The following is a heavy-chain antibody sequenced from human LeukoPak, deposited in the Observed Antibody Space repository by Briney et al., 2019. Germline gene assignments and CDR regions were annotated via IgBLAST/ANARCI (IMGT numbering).Heavy chain of an antibody. D-gene: IGHD3-22*01. CDR1: GYTLTGYF. CDR3: AREDSTGYSSLDY. J-gene: IGHJ4*02. V-gene: IGHV1-2*02. CDR2: INLKSGGT. Sequence: ASVKVSCKGSGYTLTGYFMHWVRQAPGQGLEWMGWINLKSGGTNYAQKFQDRVTMTRDTSINIAYMELNRLTSDDTALYYCAREDSTGYSSLDYWGQGTLVTVSS.